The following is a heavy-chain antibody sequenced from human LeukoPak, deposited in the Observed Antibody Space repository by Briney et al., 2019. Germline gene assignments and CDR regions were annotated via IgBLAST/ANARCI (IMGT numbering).Heavy chain of an antibody. V-gene: IGHV3-11*04. CDR1: GFTFSDYY. CDR3: ARYSSGWTRGVYYYYYGMDV. D-gene: IGHD6-19*01. CDR2: ISSSGSTI. J-gene: IGHJ6*04. Sequence: GGSLRLSCAASGFTFSDYYMSWIRQAPGKGLEWVSYISSSGSTIYYADSVKGRFTISRDNAKNSLYLQMNSLRAEDTAVYYCARYSSGWTRGVYYYYYGMDVWGKGTTVTVSS.